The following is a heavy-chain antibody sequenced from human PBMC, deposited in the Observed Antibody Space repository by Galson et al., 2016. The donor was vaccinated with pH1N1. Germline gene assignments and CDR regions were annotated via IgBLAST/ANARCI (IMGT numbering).Heavy chain of an antibody. CDR3: ATRGDDNTGSTGDH. D-gene: IGHD3-22*01. V-gene: IGHV4-61*02. Sequence: TLSLTCTVSGGAISTGSYYWGWVRQPAGKGLEWIGRFSISGGTNYNSSLKSRVTISVDMSKNQFSLKLRSVTAADTAVYYCATRGDDNTGSTGDHWGRGILVAVSS. CDR2: FSISGGT. J-gene: IGHJ4*02. CDR1: GGAISTGSYY.